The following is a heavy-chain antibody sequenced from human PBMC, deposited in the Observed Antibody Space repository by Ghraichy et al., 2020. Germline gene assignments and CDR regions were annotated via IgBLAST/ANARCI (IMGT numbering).Heavy chain of an antibody. J-gene: IGHJ4*02. CDR2: IYYSGST. CDR3: ASTPSSGWPLTFYY. D-gene: IGHD6-19*01. V-gene: IGHV4-39*02. CDR1: GGSISSGSHY. Sequence: SETLSLTCTVSGGSISSGSHYWGWIRQPPGKGLEWIGSIYYSGSTYYKPSLKSRITISVDTSKNHFSLRLSSVTAADTAVYYCASTPSSGWPLTFYYWGQGILVTVSS.